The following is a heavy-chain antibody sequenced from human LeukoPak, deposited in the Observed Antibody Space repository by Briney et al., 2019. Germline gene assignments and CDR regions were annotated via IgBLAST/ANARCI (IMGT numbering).Heavy chain of an antibody. Sequence: ASVKVSCKASGYTFTSYDINWVRQATGQGPEWMGWMNPNSGNTGYAQKFQGRVTMTRNTSISTAYMELSSLRSEDTAVYYCARGQRGWYKGIPGSFDYWGQGTLVTVSS. CDR3: ARGQRGWYKGIPGSFDY. D-gene: IGHD6-19*01. CDR2: MNPNSGNT. J-gene: IGHJ4*02. CDR1: GYTFTSYD. V-gene: IGHV1-8*01.